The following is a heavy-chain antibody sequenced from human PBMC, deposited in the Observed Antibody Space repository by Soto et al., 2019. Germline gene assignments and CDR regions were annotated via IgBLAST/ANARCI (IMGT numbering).Heavy chain of an antibody. CDR3: ARNDGIAVDGGVTDY. CDR1: GGSISSSSYY. D-gene: IGHD6-19*01. Sequence: QLQLQESGPGLVKPSETLSLTCTVSGGSISSSSYYWGWIRQPPGKGLEWIGSIYYSGSTYYNPSLKSRVTISVDTSKNQFSLKLSSVTAADTAVYYCARNDGIAVDGGVTDYWGQGTLVTVSS. V-gene: IGHV4-39*01. CDR2: IYYSGST. J-gene: IGHJ4*02.